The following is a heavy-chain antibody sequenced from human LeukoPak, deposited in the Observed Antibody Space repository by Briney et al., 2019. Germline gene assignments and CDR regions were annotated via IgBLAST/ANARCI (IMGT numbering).Heavy chain of an antibody. CDR2: ITGSGSGT. J-gene: IGHJ5*02. CDR1: GFTFSSYG. V-gene: IGHV3-NL1*01. CDR3: ARDLDGYRSGNGA. D-gene: IGHD5-12*01. Sequence: GGSLRLSCAASGFTFSSYGMHWVRQAPGKGPEWVSCITGSGSGTYYTDSVKGRFTISRDNTKNTLYLQMNSLRVEDTAVYYCARDLDGYRSGNGAWGQGTLVTVSS.